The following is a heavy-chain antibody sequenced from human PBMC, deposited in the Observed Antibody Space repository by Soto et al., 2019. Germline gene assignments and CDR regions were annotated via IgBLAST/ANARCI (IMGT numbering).Heavy chain of an antibody. CDR2: IIPIFGTA. CDR1: GGTFSSYA. J-gene: IGHJ6*02. D-gene: IGHD2-2*01. Sequence: QVQLVQSGAEVKKPGSSVKVSCKASGGTFSSYAISWVRQAPGQGLEWMGGIIPIFGTANYAQKFQVRGTITADESTSTAYMELSSLRSDDTAVYYCARHVPAAGYYYGMDVWGQGTTVTVSS. CDR3: ARHVPAAGYYYGMDV. V-gene: IGHV1-69*12.